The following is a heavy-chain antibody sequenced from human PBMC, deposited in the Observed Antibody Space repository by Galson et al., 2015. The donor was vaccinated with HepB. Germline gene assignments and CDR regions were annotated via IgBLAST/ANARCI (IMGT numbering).Heavy chain of an antibody. CDR2: IYTSGST. Sequence: QVQLQESGPGLVKPSQTLSLTCTVSGGSISSGSYYWSWIRQPAGKGLEWIGRIYTSGSTNYNPSLKSRVTMSVDTSKNQFSLKLSSVTAADTAVYYCARVAMVRGVDYWGQGTLVTVSS. V-gene: IGHV4-61*02. J-gene: IGHJ4*02. CDR1: GGSISSGSYY. D-gene: IGHD3-10*01. CDR3: ARVAMVRGVDY.